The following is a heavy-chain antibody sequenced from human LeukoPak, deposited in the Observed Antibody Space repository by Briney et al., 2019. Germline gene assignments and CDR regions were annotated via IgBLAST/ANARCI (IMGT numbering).Heavy chain of an antibody. CDR2: ISGSGGST. CDR3: AKGPVVPAAIPGYNYYYYYYYMDV. D-gene: IGHD2-2*01. V-gene: IGHV3-23*01. CDR1: GFTFSSYG. Sequence: GGSLRLSCAASGFTFSSYGMSWVRQAPGKGLEWVSAISGSGGSTYYADSVKGRFTISRDNSKNTLYLQMNNLRAEDTAVYYCAKGPVVPAAIPGYNYYYYYYYMDVWGNGTTVTISS. J-gene: IGHJ6*03.